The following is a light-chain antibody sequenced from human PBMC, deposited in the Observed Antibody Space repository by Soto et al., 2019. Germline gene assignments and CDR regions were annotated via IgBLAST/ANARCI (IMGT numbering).Light chain of an antibody. V-gene: IGKV3-20*01. Sequence: EIVMTQSPATLSVSPGERVTLSCTARQSVSGNLAWYQQKPGQPPRLLIFGASNRATGIPDRFSGSGSGTDFTLSISRLEPEDFAVYYCQQYGSSQKTFGQGTKVDIK. J-gene: IGKJ1*01. CDR2: GAS. CDR1: QSVSGN. CDR3: QQYGSSQKT.